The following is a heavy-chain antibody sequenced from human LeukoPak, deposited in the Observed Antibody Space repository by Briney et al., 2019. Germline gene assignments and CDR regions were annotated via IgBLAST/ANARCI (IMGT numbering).Heavy chain of an antibody. Sequence: ASVKVSCKASGYTFTSYDINWVRQATGQGLEWMGWMNPNSGNTGYAQKFQGRVTMTRNTSISTAYMELSSLRSEDTAVYYCARGGEGRYFDWLLTLRTINWFDPWGQGTLVTVSS. CDR2: MNPNSGNT. CDR3: ARGGEGRYFDWLLTLRTINWFDP. D-gene: IGHD3-9*01. CDR1: GYTFTSYD. V-gene: IGHV1-8*01. J-gene: IGHJ5*02.